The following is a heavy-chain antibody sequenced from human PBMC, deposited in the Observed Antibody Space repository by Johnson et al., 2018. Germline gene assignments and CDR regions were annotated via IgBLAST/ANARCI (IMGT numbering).Heavy chain of an antibody. CDR3: AKATAIVGADIGYLDY. V-gene: IGHV3-23*04. Sequence: VQLVQSGGGLVQPGGSLRLSCAASGFTFSSYAMTWVRQAPGKGLEWVSGIKTGGSTYYGDSVKGRFTISRDNSKNTLYLQMNSLRTDDTAVYFCAKATAIVGADIGYLDYWGQGTLVTVSS. D-gene: IGHD1-26*01. J-gene: IGHJ4*02. CDR1: GFTFSSYA. CDR2: IKTGGST.